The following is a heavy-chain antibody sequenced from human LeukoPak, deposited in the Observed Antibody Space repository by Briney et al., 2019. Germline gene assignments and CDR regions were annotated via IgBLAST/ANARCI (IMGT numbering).Heavy chain of an antibody. CDR2: ISSSSSTI. V-gene: IGHV3-48*02. CDR3: KGSSWYNYYYMDV. J-gene: IGHJ6*03. D-gene: IGHD6-13*01. CDR1: GFTFSNYA. Sequence: GGSLRLSCAASGFTFSNYAMNGFPQAPGKGREGVSYISSSSSTIYYADSMKGRFTISRDNAKNSLYLQMNSLRDEDTAVYYCKGSSWYNYYYMDVWGKGTTVTVSS.